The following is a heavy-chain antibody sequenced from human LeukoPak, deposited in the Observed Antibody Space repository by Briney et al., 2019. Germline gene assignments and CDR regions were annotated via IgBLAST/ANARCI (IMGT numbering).Heavy chain of an antibody. D-gene: IGHD5-12*01. CDR2: IYYSGST. CDR1: GFTFSSYW. CDR3: ARLEMATITYDY. V-gene: IGHV4-59*08. J-gene: IGHJ4*02. Sequence: PGGSLRLSCAASGFTFSSYWRSWIRQPPGKGLEWIGYIYYSGSTNYNPSLKSRVTISVDTSKNQFSLKLSSVTAADTAVYYCARLEMATITYDYWGQGTLVTVSS.